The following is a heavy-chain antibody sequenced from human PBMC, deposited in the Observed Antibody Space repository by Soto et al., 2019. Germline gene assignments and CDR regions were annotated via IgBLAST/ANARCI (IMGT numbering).Heavy chain of an antibody. CDR2: ISYDGSNK. CDR1: GFTFSSYG. CDR3: AKDTTGRSVVVAYYYGMDV. J-gene: IGHJ6*02. V-gene: IGHV3-30*18. D-gene: IGHD2-21*01. Sequence: PGGSLRLSCAASGFTFSSYGMHWVRQAPGKGLEWVAVISYDGSNKYYADSVKGRFTISRDNSKNTLYLQMNSLRAEDTAVYYCAKDTTGRSVVVAYYYGMDVWGQGTTVTVSS.